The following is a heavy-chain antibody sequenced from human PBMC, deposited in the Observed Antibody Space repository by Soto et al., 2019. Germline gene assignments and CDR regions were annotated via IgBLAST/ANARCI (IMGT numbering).Heavy chain of an antibody. D-gene: IGHD6-19*01. J-gene: IGHJ2*01. V-gene: IGHV3-33*01. CDR2: IYYDGSIK. CDR3: ARGPPYSSSWYWYFDL. Sequence: QVQLVESGGGVVQPGKSLRLSCAASGFTFSTYGMHWVRQAPGKGLEWVAVIYYDGSIKYYADAVQGRFTISRDNSKNTLYLEMNTLRADDTVMYYCARGPPYSSSWYWYFDLWGRGTLVTVSS. CDR1: GFTFSTYG.